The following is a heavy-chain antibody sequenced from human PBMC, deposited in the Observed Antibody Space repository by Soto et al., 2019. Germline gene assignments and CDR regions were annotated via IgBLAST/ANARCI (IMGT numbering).Heavy chain of an antibody. D-gene: IGHD6-13*01. CDR2: INWNSGGI. Sequence: EVQLVESGGGLVQPGKSLRLSCAASGFTFDDYAMHWVRQAPGGGPEWVSGINWNSGGIGYADSVKGRFTISRDNAKNTLYLQMNSLKTEDTALYYCVKPLLKSSWYPVDIWGQGTLVTVSS. CDR1: GFTFDDYA. J-gene: IGHJ4*02. V-gene: IGHV3-9*01. CDR3: VKPLLKSSWYPVDI.